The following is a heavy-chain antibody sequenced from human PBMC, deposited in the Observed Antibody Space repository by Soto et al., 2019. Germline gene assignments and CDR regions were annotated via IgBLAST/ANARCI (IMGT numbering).Heavy chain of an antibody. CDR2: ISYDGSNK. J-gene: IGHJ6*02. CDR3: AKDEEYCSSTSCYSGYYGMDV. Sequence: GGSLRLSCAASGFTFITYGMHWVRQGPGKGLEWVAVISYDGSNKYYADSVNGRFTISRDNSKNTLYLQMTSLRVEDTAVYYCAKDEEYCSSTSCYSGYYGMDVWGQGTTVTVSS. D-gene: IGHD2-2*01. V-gene: IGHV3-30*18. CDR1: GFTFITYG.